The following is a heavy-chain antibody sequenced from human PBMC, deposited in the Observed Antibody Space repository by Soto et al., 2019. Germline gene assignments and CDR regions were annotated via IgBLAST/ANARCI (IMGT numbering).Heavy chain of an antibody. Sequence: QVQLVQSGAEVKKPGASVKVYCKASGYTFTNHGISWVRQAPGQGLEWLGWISGHNGNTKYAQRLQGRVTMTTDTSTSTAYMELRSLKSDDTAVYYCARDLYPLAYYFDYWGQGTLVTVSS. J-gene: IGHJ4*02. CDR2: ISGHNGNT. CDR1: GYTFTNHG. CDR3: ARDLYPLAYYFDY. V-gene: IGHV1-18*01.